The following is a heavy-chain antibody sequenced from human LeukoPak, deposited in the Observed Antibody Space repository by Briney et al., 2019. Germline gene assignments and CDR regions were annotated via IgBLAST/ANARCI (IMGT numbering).Heavy chain of an antibody. CDR1: GYSFTSYW. CDR3: ARRRRDYYYYYGMDV. Sequence: GESLKISCKGSGYSFTSYWIGWGRQMPGKGLEWMGRIDPSDSYTNSSPSFQGHVTISADKSISTAYLQWSSLKASDTAMYYCARRRRDYYYYYGMDVWGQGTTVTVSS. V-gene: IGHV5-10-1*01. J-gene: IGHJ6*02. CDR2: IDPSDSYT.